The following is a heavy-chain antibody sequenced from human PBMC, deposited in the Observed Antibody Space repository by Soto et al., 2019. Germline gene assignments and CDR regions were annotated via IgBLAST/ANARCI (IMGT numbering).Heavy chain of an antibody. D-gene: IGHD3-16*01. CDR2: ISGSGATT. CDR1: GFTSSNYA. J-gene: IGHJ5*02. V-gene: IGHV3-23*01. CDR3: AKGGRGWGSQNWFDP. Sequence: EGQLLESGGVLVQPGGSLRLSCAASGFTSSNYAMSWVRQAPGKGLEWVSGISGSGATTYYTDSVKGRFTISRDNSKNALYLQMNSLRADDTAVYYCAKGGRGWGSQNWFDPWGQGTLVTVS.